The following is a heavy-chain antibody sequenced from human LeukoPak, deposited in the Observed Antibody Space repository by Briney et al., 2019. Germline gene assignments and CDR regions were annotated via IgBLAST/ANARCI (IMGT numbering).Heavy chain of an antibody. J-gene: IGHJ4*02. Sequence: GGSLRLSCAASGFTFSSYAMSWVRQAPGKGLEWVSAISGSGGSTYYADSVKGRFAISRDNSKNTLYLQMNSLRAEDTAGYYCAKGFSSGWYSYFDYWGQGTLVTVSS. CDR3: AKGFSSGWYSYFDY. CDR2: ISGSGGST. V-gene: IGHV3-23*01. D-gene: IGHD6-19*01. CDR1: GFTFSSYA.